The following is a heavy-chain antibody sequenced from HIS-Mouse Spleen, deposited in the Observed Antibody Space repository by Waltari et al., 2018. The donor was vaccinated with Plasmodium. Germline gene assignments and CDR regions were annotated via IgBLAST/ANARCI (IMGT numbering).Heavy chain of an antibody. J-gene: IGHJ6*02. CDR2: IKYDGRNK. CDR3: ARLYYDFWSGYYPYGMDV. Sequence: QVQLVESGGGVVQPGRSLRLSCAASGFPFSSYAMHWVRQAPGKGLEWVAFIKYDGRNKYYADSVKGRFTISRDKSKNTLYRQMNSLRAEDTAVYYCARLYYDFWSGYYPYGMDVWGQGTTVTVSS. CDR1: GFPFSSYA. D-gene: IGHD3-3*01. V-gene: IGHV3-30*04.